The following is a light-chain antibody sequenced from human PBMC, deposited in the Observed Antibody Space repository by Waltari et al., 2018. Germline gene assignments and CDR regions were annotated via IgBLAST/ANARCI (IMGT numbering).Light chain of an antibody. Sequence: QSVLTQPPSASGTPGQRVTISCSGSTSNIGSNTVNWYQQLPGTAPKLLISSNKQRPSGVPDRFSGSKSGTSASLAISGLQSEDEADYYCAAWDDSLNGYYVFGTGTKVTVL. CDR1: TSNIGSNT. J-gene: IGLJ1*01. CDR2: SNK. V-gene: IGLV1-44*01. CDR3: AAWDDSLNGYYV.